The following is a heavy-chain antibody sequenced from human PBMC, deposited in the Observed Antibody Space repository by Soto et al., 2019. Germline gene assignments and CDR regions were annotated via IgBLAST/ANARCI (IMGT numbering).Heavy chain of an antibody. Sequence: SETLSLTCTVSGGSISSYYWSWIRQPPGKGLEWIGYIYYSGSTNYNPSLKSRVTISVDTSKNQFSLKLSSVTAADTAVYYCARLVNDFWSGYLLTSWFDPWGQGTLVTVSS. CDR3: ARLVNDFWSGYLLTSWFDP. J-gene: IGHJ5*02. CDR2: IYYSGST. D-gene: IGHD3-3*01. CDR1: GGSISSYY. V-gene: IGHV4-59*08.